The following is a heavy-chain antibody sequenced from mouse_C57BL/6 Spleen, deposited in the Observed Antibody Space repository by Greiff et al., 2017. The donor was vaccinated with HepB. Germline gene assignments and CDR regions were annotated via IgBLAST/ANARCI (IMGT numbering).Heavy chain of an antibody. CDR3: ARGRDAWFAY. CDR1: GYSITSGYY. J-gene: IGHJ3*01. Sequence: DVKLQESGPGLVKPSQSLSLTCSVTGYSITSGYYWNWIRQFPGNKLEWMGYISYDGSNNYNPSLKNRTSITRDTSKNQFFLKLNSVTTEDTATYYCARGRDAWFAYWGQGTLVTVSA. CDR2: ISYDGSN. V-gene: IGHV3-6*01.